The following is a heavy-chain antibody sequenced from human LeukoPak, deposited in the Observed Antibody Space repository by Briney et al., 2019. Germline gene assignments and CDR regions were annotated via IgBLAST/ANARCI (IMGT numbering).Heavy chain of an antibody. Sequence: GRSLRLSCAASGFTFSSYAMHWVRQAPGKGLEWVSVISGSGDRTYYADAVKGRFTISRDNSKNTLYLQMNSLRAEDTAVYYCAASGSYYLNWFDPWGQGTLVTVSS. CDR3: AASGSYYLNWFDP. CDR2: ISGSGDRT. D-gene: IGHD3-10*01. J-gene: IGHJ5*02. V-gene: IGHV3-23*01. CDR1: GFTFSSYA.